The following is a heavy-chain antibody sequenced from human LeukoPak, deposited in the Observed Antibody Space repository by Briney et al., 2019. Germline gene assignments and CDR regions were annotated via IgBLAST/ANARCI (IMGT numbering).Heavy chain of an antibody. CDR2: IIPIFGTA. Sequence: SVKVSCKASGGTFSSYAISWVRQAPGQGLEWMGGIIPIFGTANYAQKFQGRVTITRNTSISTAYMELSSLRSEDTAVYYCARGIFNQDDAFDIWGQGTMVTVSS. CDR1: GGTFSSYA. V-gene: IGHV1-69*05. CDR3: ARGIFNQDDAFDI. J-gene: IGHJ3*02.